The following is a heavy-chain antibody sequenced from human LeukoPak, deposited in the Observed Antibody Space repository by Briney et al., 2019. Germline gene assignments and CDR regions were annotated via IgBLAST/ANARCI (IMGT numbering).Heavy chain of an antibody. J-gene: IGHJ4*02. CDR1: GYSFTSYW. Sequence: GESLKISCKGSGYSFTSYWIGWVRQMPGKGLGWMGIIYPGDSDTRYSPSFQGQVTISADKSISTAYLQWSSLKASDTAMYYCARQASSWYVPLDYWGQGTVVTVSS. V-gene: IGHV5-51*01. CDR3: ARQASSWYVPLDY. D-gene: IGHD6-13*01. CDR2: IYPGDSDT.